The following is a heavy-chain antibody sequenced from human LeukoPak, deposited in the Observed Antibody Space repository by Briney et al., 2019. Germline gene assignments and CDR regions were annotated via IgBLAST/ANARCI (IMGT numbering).Heavy chain of an antibody. D-gene: IGHD3-10*01. CDR1: GGSFGGYY. V-gene: IGHV4-34*01. CDR3: ARGGDGSGPHPGY. J-gene: IGHJ4*02. CDR2: INHSGST. Sequence: SETLSLTCAVYGGSFGGYYWSWIRQPPGKGLEWIGEINHSGSTNYNPSLKSRVTISVDTSKNQFSLKLSSVTAADTAVYYCARGGDGSGPHPGYWGQGTLVTVSS.